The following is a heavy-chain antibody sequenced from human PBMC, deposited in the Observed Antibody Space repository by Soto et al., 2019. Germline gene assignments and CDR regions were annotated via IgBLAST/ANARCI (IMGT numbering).Heavy chain of an antibody. CDR1: GYTLTSYG. CDR3: AAIYDILTGGPDDAFDI. J-gene: IGHJ3*02. V-gene: IGHV1-18*01. CDR2: ISAYNGNT. Sequence: ASVKVSCKASGYTLTSYGISWVRQAPGQGLEWMGWISAYNGNTNYAQKLQGRVTITTDTSTSTAYMELSSLKSEDTAVYYCAAIYDILTGGPDDAFDIWGQGTMVTVSS. D-gene: IGHD3-9*01.